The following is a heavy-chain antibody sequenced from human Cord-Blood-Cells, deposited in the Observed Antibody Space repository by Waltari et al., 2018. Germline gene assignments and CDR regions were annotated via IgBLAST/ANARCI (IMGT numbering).Heavy chain of an antibody. CDR3: ARASAADDAFDI. Sequence: QLQLQESGPGLVEPSETLSLTCTVPGGSISSSRYHWGRFRQPPGKGLEWIGSIYYSGSTYYNPSLKSRVTISVDTSKNQFSLKLSSVTAADTAVYYCARASAADDAFDIWGQGTMVTVSS. J-gene: IGHJ3*02. CDR2: IYYSGST. D-gene: IGHD6-13*01. CDR1: GGSISSSRYH. V-gene: IGHV4-39*01.